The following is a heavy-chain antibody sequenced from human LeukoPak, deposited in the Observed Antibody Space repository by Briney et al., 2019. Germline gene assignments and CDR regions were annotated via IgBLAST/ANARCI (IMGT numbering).Heavy chain of an antibody. J-gene: IGHJ6*02. V-gene: IGHV3-30*18. Sequence: GGSLRLSCAAFGLSSNTYGMQWVRQAPGKGLEWVAMISYHGRNTYYADSVRGRFTISRDNSNNTLYLQIDSLRVEDTAIYYCAKDPYPTAVTSNGMDVWGQGTTVTVSS. CDR3: AKDPYPTAVTSNGMDV. CDR1: GLSSNTYG. CDR2: ISYHGRNT. D-gene: IGHD4-17*01.